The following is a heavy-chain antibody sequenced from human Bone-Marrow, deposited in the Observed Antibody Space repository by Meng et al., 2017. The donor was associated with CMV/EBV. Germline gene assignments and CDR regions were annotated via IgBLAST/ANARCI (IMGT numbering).Heavy chain of an antibody. CDR2: INPSGGST. V-gene: IGHV1-46*01. J-gene: IGHJ6*02. Sequence: ASVKVSCKASGYTFTSYYMHWVRQAPGQGLEWKGIINPSGGSTSYAQKFQGRVTMTRDTSTSTVYMELSSLRSEDTAVYYCARAWDDFWSGFYGMDVWGQGTTVTVSS. CDR1: GYTFTSYY. CDR3: ARAWDDFWSGFYGMDV. D-gene: IGHD3-3*01.